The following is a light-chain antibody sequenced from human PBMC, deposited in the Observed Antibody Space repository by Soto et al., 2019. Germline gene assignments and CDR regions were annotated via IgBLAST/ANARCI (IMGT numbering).Light chain of an antibody. J-gene: IGKJ2*01. Sequence: EIVLTQSPGTLSLSPGERANLSCRASQSVNNNYLAWYQQKPGQAPRLLIYGASSRATGIPDRFSGSGSGTAFTLTISRLEPEDFAVYYCQKYGSSQYTFGQGTKREIK. CDR2: GAS. CDR1: QSVNNNY. V-gene: IGKV3-20*01. CDR3: QKYGSSQYT.